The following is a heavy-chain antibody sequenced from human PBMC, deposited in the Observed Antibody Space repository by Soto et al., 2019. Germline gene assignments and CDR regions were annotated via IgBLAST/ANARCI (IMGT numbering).Heavy chain of an antibody. Sequence: GESLKISCRTSGYKFTSSWIAWVRQMPGKGLEWMGIIFPSDSDTRYSPSFQGQVTISADRSTSTVFLQWASLKASDTAVYFCARKDKSRYFNWFEHWGQGTLVTVSS. CDR2: IFPSDSDT. V-gene: IGHV5-51*01. CDR3: ARKDKSRYFNWFEH. J-gene: IGHJ1*01. D-gene: IGHD3-16*02. CDR1: GYKFTSSW.